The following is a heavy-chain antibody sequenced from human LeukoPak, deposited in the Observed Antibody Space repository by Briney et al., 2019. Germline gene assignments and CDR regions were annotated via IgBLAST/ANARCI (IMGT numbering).Heavy chain of an antibody. CDR1: GFTFDDYA. V-gene: IGHV3-43D*03. CDR2: ISWDGGST. D-gene: IGHD6-19*01. Sequence: GGSLRLSCAASGFTFDDYAMHWVRQAPGKGLEWVSLISWDGGSTYYADSVKGRFTISRDNSKNSLYLQMNSLRAEDTALYYCAKERDSGWYYYFDYWGQGTLVTVSS. J-gene: IGHJ4*02. CDR3: AKERDSGWYYYFDY.